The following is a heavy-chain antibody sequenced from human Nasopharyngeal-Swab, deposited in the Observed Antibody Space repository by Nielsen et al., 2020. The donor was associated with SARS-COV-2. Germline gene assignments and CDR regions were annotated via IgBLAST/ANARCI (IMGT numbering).Heavy chain of an antibody. CDR3: ARGRQLGGDY. Sequence: GGSLRLSCAASGFTFSTYSMNWVRQAPGKGLEWVSSISSSSSYIYYADSVKGRFTISRDTAKNSLYLQMNSLRAEDTAVYYCARGRQLGGDYWGQGTLVTVSS. CDR1: GFTFSTYS. V-gene: IGHV3-21*01. D-gene: IGHD6-6*01. J-gene: IGHJ4*02. CDR2: ISSSSSYI.